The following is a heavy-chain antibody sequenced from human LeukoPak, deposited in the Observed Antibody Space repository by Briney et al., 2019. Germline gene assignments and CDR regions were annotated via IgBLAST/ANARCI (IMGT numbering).Heavy chain of an antibody. CDR3: ARHPRYDSSGNNSTHYFDH. CDR1: EASIRSINYY. V-gene: IGHV4-39*01. D-gene: IGHD3-22*01. Sequence: SETLSLTCTVSEASIRSINYYWGWIRQPPGKGLEWIGSIYHTGSTYYNASLKSRVSRSVDTSKKQFSLKLMRLTDADTAAYFYARHPRYDSSGNNSTHYFDHWGQGTMVTVSS. CDR2: IYHTGST. J-gene: IGHJ4*02.